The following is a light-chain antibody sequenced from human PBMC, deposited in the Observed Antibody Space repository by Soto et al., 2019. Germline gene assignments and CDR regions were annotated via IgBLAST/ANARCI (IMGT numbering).Light chain of an antibody. V-gene: IGKV1-39*01. CDR3: QQSYSTPRT. CDR1: QSISSY. J-gene: IGKJ1*01. Sequence: IRMTQSPSSLSASTGDRVTITCRASQSISSYLNWYQQKPGKAPKLLIYAASSLQSGVPSRFRGSGSGTDFTLTISSLQPEDFATYYCQQSYSTPRTFGQGTKVDIK. CDR2: AAS.